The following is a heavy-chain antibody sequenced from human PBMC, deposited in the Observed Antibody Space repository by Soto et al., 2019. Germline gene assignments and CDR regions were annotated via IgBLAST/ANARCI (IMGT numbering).Heavy chain of an antibody. J-gene: IGHJ4*02. D-gene: IGHD6-13*01. CDR3: SNLRHFRAANS. V-gene: IGHV3-33*06. CDR1: GFTFSNYA. CDR2: IWYDGSNK. Sequence: QVQLVESGGGVVQAGRSLRLSCAASGFTFSNYAMHWVRQAPGKGLEWVAVIWYDGSNKYYADSVKGRFTISRDNSKNTLYLQMNSLKAEDTGGFYCSNLRHFRAANSWGQGTLVTVSS.